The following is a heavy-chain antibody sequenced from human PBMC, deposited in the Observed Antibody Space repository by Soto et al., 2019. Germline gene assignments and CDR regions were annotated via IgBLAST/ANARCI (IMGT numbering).Heavy chain of an antibody. CDR3: ARVGSGSYYDFNWFDP. V-gene: IGHV4-59*01. CDR2: IYYSGST. D-gene: IGHD1-26*01. CDR1: GGSISAYY. J-gene: IGHJ5*02. Sequence: QVQLQESGPGLVKPPETLSLTCTFSGGSISAYYWSWIRQPPGKGLEWIGHIYYSGSTNYSPSLKSRVTISIDTSKRQFSLKLRSVTAADTAVYCCARVGSGSYYDFNWFDPWGQGKVVTVSS.